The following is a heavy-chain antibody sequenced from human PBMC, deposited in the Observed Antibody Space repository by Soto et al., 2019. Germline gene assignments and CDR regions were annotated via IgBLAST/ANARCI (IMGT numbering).Heavy chain of an antibody. D-gene: IGHD1-1*01. CDR2: SSNSGSFT. CDR3: VRSGDNYNLLDY. Sequence: GSLKLSCAASGLTFSDHYMSWIRQAPGKGLEWIGYSSNSGSFTRYADSVKGRFSISRDNAKNSLYLQINSLRGDDTAIYYCVRSGDNYNLLDYWGQGTQVTVSS. V-gene: IGHV3-11*06. CDR1: GLTFSDHY. J-gene: IGHJ4*02.